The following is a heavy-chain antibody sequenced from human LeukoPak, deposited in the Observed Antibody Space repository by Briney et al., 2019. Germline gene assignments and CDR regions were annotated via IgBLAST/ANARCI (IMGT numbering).Heavy chain of an antibody. Sequence: ASVKVSCKASGYTFTGYYMHWVRQAPGQGLEWMGWINPNSGGTNYAQKFQGRVTMTRDTSISTAYMELSRLRSDDTAVYYCARLYYYGSGSYYREYFDFWGQGTLVTVSS. CDR1: GYTFTGYY. CDR3: ARLYYYGSGSYYREYFDF. D-gene: IGHD3-10*01. J-gene: IGHJ4*02. CDR2: INPNSGGT. V-gene: IGHV1-2*02.